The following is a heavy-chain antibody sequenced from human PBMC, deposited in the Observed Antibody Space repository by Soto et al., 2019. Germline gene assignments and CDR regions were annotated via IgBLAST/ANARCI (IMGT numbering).Heavy chain of an antibody. CDR2: INVGTGDT. J-gene: IGHJ4*02. CDR3: ARDVDTSMSAPLDY. CDR1: GYTFTAYA. D-gene: IGHD5-18*01. V-gene: IGHV1-3*01. Sequence: QVQLVQSGAEVKKPGASVRVSCKASGYTFTAYAMDWVRQTLGQRLEWVGCINVGTGDTEYSQQFQGRVNITRDTSARTLYMELSILRSEDTAVYYCARDVDTSMSAPLDYWGQGSLVTVSS.